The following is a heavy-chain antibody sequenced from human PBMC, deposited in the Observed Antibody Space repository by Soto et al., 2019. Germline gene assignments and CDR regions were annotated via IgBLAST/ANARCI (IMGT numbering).Heavy chain of an antibody. Sequence: ASVKVSCKASGYSFFDYGITWVRQAPGQGLEWMGWISTFNGDTNYAQQFQGRVTMTTDASTSTGYMELRSLRSDDTAVYYCAREEERQMATIDQCGQGNLVTVSS. J-gene: IGHJ4*02. V-gene: IGHV1-18*01. CDR1: GYSFFDYG. D-gene: IGHD5-12*01. CDR3: AREEERQMATIDQ. CDR2: ISTFNGDT.